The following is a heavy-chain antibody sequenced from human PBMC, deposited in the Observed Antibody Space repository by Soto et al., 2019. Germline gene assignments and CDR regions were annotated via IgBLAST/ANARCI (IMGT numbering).Heavy chain of an antibody. D-gene: IGHD6-19*01. CDR2: IDIGNGNR. CDR3: ATEGRSGWYDY. CDR1: GFTFTDYS. J-gene: IGHJ4*02. Sequence: QDHLVQSGPEVKRPGASERISCKASGFTFTDYSLHWVRQAPGQGLEWMGWIDIGNGNRKYSQELQGRVTITSDTSASTAYMDLNSLKFEDTAVYYCATEGRSGWYDYWGQGTLVTVSS. V-gene: IGHV1-3*04.